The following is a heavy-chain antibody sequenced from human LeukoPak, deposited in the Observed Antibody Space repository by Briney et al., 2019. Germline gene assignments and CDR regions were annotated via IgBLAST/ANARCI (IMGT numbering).Heavy chain of an antibody. CDR2: IYTSGTT. V-gene: IGHV4-61*02. D-gene: IGHD2-2*01. CDR1: GGSISSGSYY. CDR3: ARRYCSSSSCQNERYFDL. Sequence: SETLSLTCTVSGGSISSGSYYWSWIRQPAGKGLEWIGRIYTSGTTNYNPSLKSRVTISVDTSKNQFSLKLSSVTAADTAVYYCARRYCSSSSCQNERYFDLWGRGTLVTVSS. J-gene: IGHJ2*01.